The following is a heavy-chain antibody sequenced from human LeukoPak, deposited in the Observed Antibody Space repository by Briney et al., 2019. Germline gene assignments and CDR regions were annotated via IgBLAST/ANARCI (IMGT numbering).Heavy chain of an antibody. V-gene: IGHV1-2*02. Sequence: ASLKVSCKASGYTFTDYHLHWVRQAPGQGPEWMGWISPNSGDTGYAQKFQGRVTMTRDTSISTAYMELSRLRSDDTAVYSCARYGYMWSYDYWGQGTLVTVSS. CDR3: ARYGYMWSYDY. CDR1: GYTFTDYH. J-gene: IGHJ4*02. CDR2: ISPNSGDT. D-gene: IGHD6-13*01.